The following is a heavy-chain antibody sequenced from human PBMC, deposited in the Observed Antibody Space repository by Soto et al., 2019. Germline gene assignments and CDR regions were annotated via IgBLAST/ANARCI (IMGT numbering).Heavy chain of an antibody. Sequence: QVQLVQSGAEVKKPGSSVKVSCKASGDTFSRSAFAWVRQAPGQGPEWMGGMMPVYGTANYAQKFRGRLTITAADSTSTTYMELSGLTSDDTGVYYCARGGGTIFGASTLQGRHGMDVWGQGTTVIVSS. D-gene: IGHD3-3*01. J-gene: IGHJ6*02. CDR2: MMPVYGTA. CDR3: ARGGGTIFGASTLQGRHGMDV. CDR1: GDTFSRSA. V-gene: IGHV1-69*01.